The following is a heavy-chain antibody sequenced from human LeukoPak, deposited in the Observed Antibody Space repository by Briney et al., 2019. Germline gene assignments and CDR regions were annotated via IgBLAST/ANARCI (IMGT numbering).Heavy chain of an antibody. CDR2: IYYSGST. Sequence: PSETLSLTCTVSGGSMSSYYWSWIRQPPGKGLEWIGYIYYSGSTKYNPSLKSRVAISVDKSENHISLKLTSVTAADTAVYYCAREGGPYRPLDYSGQGTLVTVAS. CDR1: GGSMSSYY. J-gene: IGHJ4*02. CDR3: AREGGPYRPLDY. V-gene: IGHV4-59*12.